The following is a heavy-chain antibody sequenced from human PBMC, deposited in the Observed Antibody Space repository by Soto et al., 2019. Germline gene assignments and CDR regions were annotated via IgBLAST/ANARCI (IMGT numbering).Heavy chain of an antibody. V-gene: IGHV3-30*18. D-gene: IGHD5-12*01. J-gene: IGHJ4*02. CDR3: AKDSRGYRGYPAY. Sequence: GGSLRLSCVGSGFTFSNYGIHWVRQAPGKGLDWVAVIPDDGSNKFYADSVKGRFTISRDNSKNTLFLQMDSLRAEDTAVYYCAKDSRGYRGYPAYWGQGTLVTVSS. CDR2: IPDDGSNK. CDR1: GFTFSNYG.